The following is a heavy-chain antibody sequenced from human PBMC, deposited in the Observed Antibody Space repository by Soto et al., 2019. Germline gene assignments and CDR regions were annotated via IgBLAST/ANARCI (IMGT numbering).Heavy chain of an antibody. V-gene: IGHV3-74*01. Sequence: SLRLSCAASGFTFSSYWMHWVRQAPGKGLVWVSRINNDGSSPTYADSVKGRFTISRDNAKNMLYLQMDSLRAEDTAVYYCVRDRPHNWFDPWGQGTLVTVSS. CDR1: GFTFSSYW. CDR3: VRDRPHNWFDP. CDR2: INNDGSSP. J-gene: IGHJ5*02.